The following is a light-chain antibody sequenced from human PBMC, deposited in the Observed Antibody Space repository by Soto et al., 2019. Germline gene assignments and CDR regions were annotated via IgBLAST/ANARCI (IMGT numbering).Light chain of an antibody. Sequence: EIVLTQSPGTLSLSPGEGATLSCRASQSVSSSYLAWYQQNPGQAPRLLIYDASSRATGIPDRFSGSGSGTDFSLTISRLEPEDFAVYYCQHYGSSSRTFGQGTKVEIK. V-gene: IGKV3-20*01. CDR2: DAS. J-gene: IGKJ1*01. CDR3: QHYGSSSRT. CDR1: QSVSSSY.